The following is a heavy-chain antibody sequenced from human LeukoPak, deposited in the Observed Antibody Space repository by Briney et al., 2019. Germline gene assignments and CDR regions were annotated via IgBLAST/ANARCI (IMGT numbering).Heavy chain of an antibody. Sequence: ASVKVSCKASGYTFIDYYMHWVRQAPGQGLEWMGWINPNNGGTNYAQEFQGRVTMTRDTSISTAYMELSSLRSNDTAVYYCARFLFVLVSSALGYWGQGTLVTVSS. V-gene: IGHV1-2*02. J-gene: IGHJ4*02. CDR1: GYTFIDYY. CDR2: INPNNGGT. CDR3: ARFLFVLVSSALGY. D-gene: IGHD2-2*01.